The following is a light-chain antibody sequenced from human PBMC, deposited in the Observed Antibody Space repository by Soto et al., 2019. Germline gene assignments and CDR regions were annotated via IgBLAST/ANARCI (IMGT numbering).Light chain of an antibody. V-gene: IGKV4-1*01. J-gene: IGKJ2*01. CDR1: QSVLYSSNNMNY. CDR2: WAS. Sequence: DIVMTQSPDSLAVSLGERATINCKSSQSVLYSSNNMNYLAWYQQKPGQPPKLLIYWASTRESGVPDRFSGSGSGTDFTLTISSLQAEDVAVYYCQQYYSPPSTFGQGTKLEIK. CDR3: QQYYSPPST.